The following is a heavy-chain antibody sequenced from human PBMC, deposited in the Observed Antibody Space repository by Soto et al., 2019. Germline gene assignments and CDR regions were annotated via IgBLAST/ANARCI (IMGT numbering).Heavy chain of an antibody. J-gene: IGHJ4*02. Sequence: GGPLRLSCAASGFTFSSYAMSWVRQAPGKGLEWVSAISGSGGSTYYADSVKGRFTISRDNSKNTLYLQMNSLRAEDTAVYYCAKDPNDSSVEYYWGQGTLVTVSS. V-gene: IGHV3-23*01. CDR3: AKDPNDSSVEYY. CDR1: GFTFSSYA. D-gene: IGHD3-22*01. CDR2: ISGSGGST.